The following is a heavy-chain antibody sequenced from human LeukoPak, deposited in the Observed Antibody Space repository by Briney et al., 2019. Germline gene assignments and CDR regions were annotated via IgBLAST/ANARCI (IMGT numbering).Heavy chain of an antibody. Sequence: GGSLRLSCAASGFTFSSYEMNWVRQAPGKGLEWVSYISSSGSTIYYADSVKGRFTISRENAKNSLYLQMNRLRAGDTAVYYCARGHRFGESYNWFDPWGQGTLVTVSS. D-gene: IGHD3-10*01. CDR1: GFTFSSYE. V-gene: IGHV3-48*03. CDR3: ARGHRFGESYNWFDP. CDR2: ISSSGSTI. J-gene: IGHJ5*02.